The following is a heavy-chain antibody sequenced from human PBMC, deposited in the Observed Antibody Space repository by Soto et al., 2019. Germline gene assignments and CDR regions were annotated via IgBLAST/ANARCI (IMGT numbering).Heavy chain of an antibody. D-gene: IGHD6-6*01. J-gene: IGHJ6*02. CDR2: IWYDGSNK. V-gene: IGHV3-33*01. CDR3: ARDLRIAARPGYYGMDV. Sequence: GGSLRLSCAASGFTFSSYGMHWVRQAPGKGLEWVAVIWYDGSNKYYADSVKGRFTISRDNSKNTLYLQMNSLRAEDTAVYYCARDLRIAARPGYYGMDVWGQGTKVTVSS. CDR1: GFTFSSYG.